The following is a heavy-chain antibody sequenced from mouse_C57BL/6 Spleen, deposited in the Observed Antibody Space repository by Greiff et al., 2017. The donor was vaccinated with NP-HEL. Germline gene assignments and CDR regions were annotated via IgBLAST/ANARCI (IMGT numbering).Heavy chain of an antibody. J-gene: IGHJ3*01. CDR1: GYTFTDYY. D-gene: IGHD4-1*01. V-gene: IGHV1-26*01. CDR2: INPNNGGT. Sequence: VQLQQSGPELVKPGASVKISCKASGYTFTDYYMNWVKQSHGKSLEWIGDINPNNGGTSYNQKFKGKATLTVDKSSSTAYMELRSLTSEDSAVYYCARSGELWFAYWGQGTLVTVSA. CDR3: ARSGELWFAY.